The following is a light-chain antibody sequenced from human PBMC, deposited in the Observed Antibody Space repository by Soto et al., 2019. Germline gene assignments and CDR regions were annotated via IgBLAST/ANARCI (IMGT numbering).Light chain of an antibody. J-gene: IGLJ1*01. Sequence: SALTQPASVSGSPGQSITISCTGTSSDIGDSNYVSWYQQHPGKAPKLVIYDVSNRPSGVSNRFSGSKSANTASLTISGLQAEDEADYYCSSFSSSSTSYVFGPGTKVTGL. CDR1: SSDIGDSNY. CDR2: DVS. V-gene: IGLV2-14*03. CDR3: SSFSSSSTSYV.